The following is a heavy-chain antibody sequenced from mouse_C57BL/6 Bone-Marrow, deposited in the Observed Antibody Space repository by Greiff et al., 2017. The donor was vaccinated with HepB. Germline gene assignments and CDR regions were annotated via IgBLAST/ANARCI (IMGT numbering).Heavy chain of an antibody. Sequence: VQLQQSGTVLARPGASVKMSCKTSGYTFTSYWMHWVKQRPGQGLEWIGAIYPGNSDTSYNEKFKGKAKLTAVTSASTAYMELSSLTTEDSAVYYCTRNSESSSYYFDYGGQGTTLTVSS. CDR1: GYTFTSYW. J-gene: IGHJ2*01. CDR2: IYPGNSDT. D-gene: IGHD1-1*01. CDR3: TRNSESSSYYFDY. V-gene: IGHV1-5*01.